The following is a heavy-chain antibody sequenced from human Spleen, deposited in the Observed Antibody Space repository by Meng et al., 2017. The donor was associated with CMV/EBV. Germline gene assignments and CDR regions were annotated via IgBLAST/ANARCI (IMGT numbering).Heavy chain of an antibody. D-gene: IGHD6-13*01. V-gene: IGHV4-34*01. CDR3: ASCERGQQLVTPFDP. CDR2: INHSGST. Sequence: QVQRQDGGAGLCKPSETLSLTCAVYGGSFSGYYWSWIRQPPGKGLEWIGEINHSGSTNYNPSLKSRVTISVDTSKNQFSLKLSSVTAADTAVYYCASCERGQQLVTPFDPWGQGTLVTVSS. CDR1: GGSFSGYY. J-gene: IGHJ5*02.